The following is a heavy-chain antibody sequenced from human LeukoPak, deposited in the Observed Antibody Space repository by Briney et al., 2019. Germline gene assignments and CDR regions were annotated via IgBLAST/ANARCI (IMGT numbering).Heavy chain of an antibody. CDR2: IIPIFGTA. V-gene: IGHV1-69*06. J-gene: IGHJ5*02. CDR3: ARVPQLGHCSSTSCYAGWFDP. CDR1: GGTFSSYA. Sequence: GSSVKVSCKASGGTFSSYAISWVRQSPGQGLEGMGGIIPIFGTANYAQKFQGRVTITADKSTSTAYMELSSLRSEDTAVYYCARVPQLGHCSSTSCYAGWFDPWGQGTLVTVSS. D-gene: IGHD2-2*01.